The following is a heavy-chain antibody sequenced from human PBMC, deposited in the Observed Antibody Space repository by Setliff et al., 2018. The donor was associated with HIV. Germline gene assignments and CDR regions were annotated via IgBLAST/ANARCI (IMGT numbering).Heavy chain of an antibody. J-gene: IGHJ4*02. CDR1: GFTFSDYY. Sequence: PGESLKISCAASGFTFSDYYMSWIRQAPGKGLEWVSYISSSGSTIYYADSVKGRFTISRDNAKNSLYLQMNSLRAEDTAVYYCARAGRGDSSGYVDYWGQGTLVTVSS. CDR3: ARAGRGDSSGYVDY. V-gene: IGHV3-11*04. CDR2: ISSSGSTI. D-gene: IGHD3-22*01.